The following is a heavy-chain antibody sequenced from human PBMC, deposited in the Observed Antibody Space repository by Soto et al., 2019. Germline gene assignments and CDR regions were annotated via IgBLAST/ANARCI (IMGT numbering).Heavy chain of an antibody. CDR2: MNPNSGNT. V-gene: IGHV1-8*01. D-gene: IGHD2-2*01. CDR1: GYTFTSYD. CDR3: ARTNVCSSTSCYGAAWFDP. Sequence: ASLKVSCKASGYTFTSYDINWVRRATGQGLEWMGWMNPNSGNTGYAQKFQGRVTMTRNTSISTAYMELSSLRSEDTAVYYCARTNVCSSTSCYGAAWFDPWCQGTLVTVSS. J-gene: IGHJ5*02.